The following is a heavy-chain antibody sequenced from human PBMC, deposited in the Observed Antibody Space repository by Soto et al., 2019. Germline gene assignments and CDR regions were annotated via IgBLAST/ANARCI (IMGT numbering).Heavy chain of an antibody. J-gene: IGHJ5*02. Sequence: SGPTLVNPTQTLTLTRTFSGFSLSTNGAGVGWIRQPPGKALEWLALLYWNDSKRYSPSLKSRLTITKDTSKNQVVMTMSNVDPVDTATYYCVSGSFPNWFDPWGQGTLVTVSS. CDR2: LYWNDSK. V-gene: IGHV2-5*01. CDR3: VSGSFPNWFDP. D-gene: IGHD3-10*01. CDR1: GFSLSTNGAG.